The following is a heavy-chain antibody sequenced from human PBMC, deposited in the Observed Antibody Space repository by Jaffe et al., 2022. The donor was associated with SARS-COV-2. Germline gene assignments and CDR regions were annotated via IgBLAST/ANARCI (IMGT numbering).Heavy chain of an antibody. CDR3: ARDDVEMTPFDY. CDR1: GFTFSSYW. V-gene: IGHV3-7*03. D-gene: IGHD2-15*01. Sequence: EVQLVESGGGLVQPGGSRRLSCAASGFTFSSYWMSWVRQAPGKGLEWVANIKQDGSEKYYVDSVKGRFTISRDNAKNSLYLQMHSLRAEDTAVYYCARDDVEMTPFDYWGQGTLVTVSS. J-gene: IGHJ4*02. CDR2: IKQDGSEK.